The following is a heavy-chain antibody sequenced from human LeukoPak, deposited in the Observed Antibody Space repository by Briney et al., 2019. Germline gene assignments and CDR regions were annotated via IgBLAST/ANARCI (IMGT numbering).Heavy chain of an antibody. CDR3: ARVGNSSSWYGYYYMDV. CDR2: IYHGAST. D-gene: IGHD6-13*01. J-gene: IGHJ6*03. CDR1: GYSISSGYY. V-gene: IGHV4-38-2*02. Sequence: PSETLSLTCTVSGYSISSGYYWGWIRQPPGKGLEWIGRIYHGASTYYNPSLKSRVTIAVDTSKNQFSLKLSSVTAADTAVYYRARVGNSSSWYGYYYMDVWGKGTTVTVSS.